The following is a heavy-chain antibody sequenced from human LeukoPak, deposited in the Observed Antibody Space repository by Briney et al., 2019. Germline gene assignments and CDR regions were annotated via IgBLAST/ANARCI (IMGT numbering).Heavy chain of an antibody. D-gene: IGHD4-17*01. Sequence: PGGTLRLSCAASGFTFNNYGMNWVRQAPGKGLEWVSYISFSSSTIYYADSVKGRFTISRDNAKNSLYLQMNSLRAEDTAVYYCARDRLHYGEYEKTFDYWGQGTLVTVSS. CDR1: GFTFNNYG. CDR3: ARDRLHYGEYEKTFDY. V-gene: IGHV3-48*01. CDR2: ISFSSSTI. J-gene: IGHJ4*02.